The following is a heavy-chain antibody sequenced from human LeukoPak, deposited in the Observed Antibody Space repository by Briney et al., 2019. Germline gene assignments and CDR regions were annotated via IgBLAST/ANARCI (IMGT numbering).Heavy chain of an antibody. CDR3: ARGPLYYYDSSGHNWFDP. Sequence: GGSLRLSCAASGFTFSGYSMNWVRQAPGKGLEWVSYISSSSSTIYYADSVKGRFTISRDNAKNSLYLQMNSPRAEDTAVYYCARGPLYYYDSSGHNWFDPWGQGTLVTVSS. CDR1: GFTFSGYS. CDR2: ISSSSSTI. D-gene: IGHD3-22*01. J-gene: IGHJ5*02. V-gene: IGHV3-48*01.